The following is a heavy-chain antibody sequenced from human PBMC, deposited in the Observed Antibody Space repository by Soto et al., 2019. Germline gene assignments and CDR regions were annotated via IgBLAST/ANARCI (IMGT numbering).Heavy chain of an antibody. Sequence: GSLIPPCVASGSRYSKAWMSWVRQAPGKGLEWVGQIKGKTDGVTTDYAAPVKGRFIISRDDSKSTLYLQMNRLRTEDSAMYYCATVGRTFLQWARNDYWGQGTLVTVYS. V-gene: IGHV3-15*01. D-gene: IGHD3-3*01. CDR1: GSRYSKAW. CDR2: IKGKTDGVTT. CDR3: ATVGRTFLQWARNDY. J-gene: IGHJ4*01.